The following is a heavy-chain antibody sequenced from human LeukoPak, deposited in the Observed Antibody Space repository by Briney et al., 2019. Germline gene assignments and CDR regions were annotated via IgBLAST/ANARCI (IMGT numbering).Heavy chain of an antibody. CDR2: ISAYNGNT. CDR3: ARERGVLRFLEWLSPGSFDI. V-gene: IGHV1-18*01. Sequence: ASVKVSCKASGYTFTSYGISWVRQAPGQGLEWMGWISAYNGNTNYAQKLQGRVTMTTDTSTSTAYMELRSLRSDDTAVYYCARERGVLRFLEWLSPGSFDIWGQGTMVTVSS. J-gene: IGHJ3*02. CDR1: GYTFTSYG. D-gene: IGHD3-3*01.